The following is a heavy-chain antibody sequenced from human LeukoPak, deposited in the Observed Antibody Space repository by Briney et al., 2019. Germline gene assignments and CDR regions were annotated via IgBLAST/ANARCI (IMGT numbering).Heavy chain of an antibody. D-gene: IGHD1-26*01. V-gene: IGHV3-48*03. Sequence: PGGSLRLSCAASGFTFSSYEMNWVRQAPGKGLEWVSYISSSGSTIYYADSVKGRFTISRGNAKNSLYLQMNSLRAEDTAVYYCARGRSGSYLDNAFDIWGQGTMVTVSS. CDR3: ARGRSGSYLDNAFDI. CDR1: GFTFSSYE. CDR2: ISSSGSTI. J-gene: IGHJ3*02.